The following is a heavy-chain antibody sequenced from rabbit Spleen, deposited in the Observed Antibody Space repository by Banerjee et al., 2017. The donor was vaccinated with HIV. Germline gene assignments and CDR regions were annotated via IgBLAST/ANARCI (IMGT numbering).Heavy chain of an antibody. V-gene: IGHV1S45*01. D-gene: IGHD8-1*01. J-gene: IGHJ6*01. Sequence: QEQLEESGGGLVQPGASLTLTCKASGFSFSSSYWICWVRQAPGKGLEWIACIDVSKSGRTYFATWAKGRFTISKPSSTTVTLQMTSLTAADTATYFCARDSGTSFSSYGMDLWGPGTLVTVS. CDR2: IDVSKSGRT. CDR3: ARDSGTSFSSYGMDL. CDR1: GFSFSSSYW.